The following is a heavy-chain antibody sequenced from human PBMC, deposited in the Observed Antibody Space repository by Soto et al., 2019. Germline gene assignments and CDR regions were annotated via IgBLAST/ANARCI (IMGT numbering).Heavy chain of an antibody. CDR3: ARDRLFIPVAVAGEAGYYYYYGMDV. CDR2: FDPEDGEA. D-gene: IGHD6-19*01. V-gene: IGHV1-24*01. Sequence: GASVKVSCKVSGYTLTELSMHWVRQAPGKGLEWMGGFDPEDGEAIYAQKFQGRVTMTADESTGTAYMELSSLRSEDTAVYYCARDRLFIPVAVAGEAGYYYYYGMDVWGQGTTVTVSS. CDR1: GYTLTELS. J-gene: IGHJ6*02.